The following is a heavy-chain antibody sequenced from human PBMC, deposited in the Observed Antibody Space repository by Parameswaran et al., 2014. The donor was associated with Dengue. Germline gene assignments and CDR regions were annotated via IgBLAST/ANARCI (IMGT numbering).Heavy chain of an antibody. Sequence: WIRQPPGKGLDWIGSIHHSGSTHYNPSLRSRVTLSVDTSKNQFSLRLSPVTAADTAVYYCARVDDISGLHWFDYWGQGTLVTVSS. V-gene: IGHV4-38-2*02. CDR2: IHHSGST. D-gene: IGHD6-19*01. J-gene: IGHJ4*02. CDR3: ARVDDISGLHWFDY.